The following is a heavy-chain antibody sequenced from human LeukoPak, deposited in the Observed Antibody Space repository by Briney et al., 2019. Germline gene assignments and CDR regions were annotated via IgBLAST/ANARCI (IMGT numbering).Heavy chain of an antibody. CDR2: ISHSGST. CDR3: ARKGLSKDGYYVSDY. Sequence: PSETLSLTCAVSGVSISSDNWWSWVRQPPGKGLEWIGEISHSGSTTYNPSLKSRVTISVDKSKNQFSLKLSSVTAADTAVYYCARKGLSKDGYYVSDYWGQGTLVTVSS. J-gene: IGHJ4*02. CDR1: GVSISSDNW. V-gene: IGHV4-4*02. D-gene: IGHD3-22*01.